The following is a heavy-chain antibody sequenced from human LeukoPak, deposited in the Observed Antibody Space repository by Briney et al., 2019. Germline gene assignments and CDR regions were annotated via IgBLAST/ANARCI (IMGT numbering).Heavy chain of an antibody. Sequence: SQTLSLTCAISGDSVSSNSAAWNWIRQSPSRGLEWLVRTYYRSKLYNDYAVSVKSRITINPDTSKNQFSLQLNSVTPEDTAVYYCARSLNSYGSRRGAFDIWGQGTMVTVSS. D-gene: IGHD5-18*01. J-gene: IGHJ3*02. V-gene: IGHV6-1*01. CDR2: TYYRSKLYN. CDR1: GDSVSSNSAA. CDR3: ARSLNSYGSRRGAFDI.